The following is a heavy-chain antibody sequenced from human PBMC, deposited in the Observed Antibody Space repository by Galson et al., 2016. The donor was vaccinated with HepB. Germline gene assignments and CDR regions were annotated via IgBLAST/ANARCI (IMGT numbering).Heavy chain of an antibody. V-gene: IGHV1-46*01. J-gene: IGHJ4*02. CDR3: ARDLGDSDDSSDY. CDR2: INPSGGST. CDR1: EYTFISYH. Sequence: SVKVSCKASEYTFISYHMHWVRQARGQGLEWMGIINPSGGSTSYAQKFQGRVTMTRDTSTSTGYMELTSLKSEDTAVYYCARDLGDSDDSSDYWGQGTLITVSS. D-gene: IGHD5-18*01.